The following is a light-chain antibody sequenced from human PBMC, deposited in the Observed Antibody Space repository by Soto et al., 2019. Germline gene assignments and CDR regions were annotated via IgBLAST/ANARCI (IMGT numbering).Light chain of an antibody. CDR3: QQYNSFSPSR. CDR2: DAS. CDR1: QTISYC. Sequence: DIQMTQSPSTVSASVGDRVTITCRASQTISYCLAGYRQKPGKPPKLLIYDASIMESGVPPRFSGSGSGTDFTLTISSLQPYAFATYDCQQYNSFSPSRCGQGTKLEI. V-gene: IGKV1-5*01. J-gene: IGKJ2*04.